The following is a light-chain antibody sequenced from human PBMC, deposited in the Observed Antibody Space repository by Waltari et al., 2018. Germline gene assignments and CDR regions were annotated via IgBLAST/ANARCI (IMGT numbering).Light chain of an antibody. Sequence: EIVMMQSPATLSVSPGERATLSCRASQSVSSNLAWYQQKPGQAPRLLIYGASTRATGIPARFSGSGSGTEFTLTISSLQSEDFAVYYCQQYNNWPPLDTFGQGTKLEIK. CDR2: GAS. CDR1: QSVSSN. J-gene: IGKJ2*01. CDR3: QQYNNWPPLDT. V-gene: IGKV3D-15*01.